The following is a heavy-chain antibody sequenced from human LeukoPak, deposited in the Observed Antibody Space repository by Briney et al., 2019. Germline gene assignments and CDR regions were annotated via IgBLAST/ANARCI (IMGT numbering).Heavy chain of an antibody. CDR3: ARDLEYCSSTSCPFDY. J-gene: IGHJ4*02. CDR1: GGSFGGYY. Sequence: SETLSLTCAVYGGSFGGYYWSWIRQPPGKGLEWIGEINPSVSTNYNPSLKSRVTISVDTSKNQFTLKLNSVTAADTAVYYCARDLEYCSSTSCPFDYWGQGTLVTVSS. D-gene: IGHD2-2*01. V-gene: IGHV4-34*01. CDR2: INPSVST.